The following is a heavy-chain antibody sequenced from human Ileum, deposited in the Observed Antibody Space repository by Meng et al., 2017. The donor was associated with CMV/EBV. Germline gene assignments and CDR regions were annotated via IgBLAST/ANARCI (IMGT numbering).Heavy chain of an antibody. J-gene: IGHJ4*02. CDR2: IYSGGST. D-gene: IGHD3-22*01. CDR3: AREWSDSSGYYPSPFDY. Sequence: LKISCAASGFTVSSNYMSWVRQAPGKGLEWVSVIYSGGSTYYADSVKGRFTISRDNSKNTLYLQMNSLRAEDTAVYYCAREWSDSSGYYPSPFDYWGQGTLVTVSS. CDR1: GFTVSSNY. V-gene: IGHV3-53*01.